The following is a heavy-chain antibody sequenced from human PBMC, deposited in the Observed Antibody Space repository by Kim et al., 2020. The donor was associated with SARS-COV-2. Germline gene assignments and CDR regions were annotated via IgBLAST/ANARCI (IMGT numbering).Heavy chain of an antibody. CDR2: ISGYSDSVT. CDR1: GFTFNNSP. D-gene: IGHD2-2*01. CDR3: TRGARAQLQDS. Sequence: GGSLRLSCAASGFTFNNSPMTWVRQAPGKGLQWVSSISGYSDSVTFYTDSVKGRFTISRDNSRNTLYLHMNNLRAEDTAIYFCTRGARAQLQDSWGQGTLVTVSS. V-gene: IGHV3-23*01. J-gene: IGHJ4*02.